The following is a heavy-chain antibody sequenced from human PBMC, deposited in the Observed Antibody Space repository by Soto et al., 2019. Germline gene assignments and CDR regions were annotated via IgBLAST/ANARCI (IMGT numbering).Heavy chain of an antibody. J-gene: IGHJ6*03. V-gene: IGHV3-7*04. CDR3: VRGCGSSSCPYYLDV. CDR1: GFTFSTYW. Sequence: EVQLVESGGGLVQPGGSLGLSCEASGFTFSTYWMSWVRQAPGKGLEWVATIRQYGSEKLYMASVRGRFTIHRDNAESSLYLQMSSLRVEDTAVYFCVRGCGSSSCPYYLDVWFKGRTVIVSS. CDR2: IRQYGSEK. D-gene: IGHD2-15*01.